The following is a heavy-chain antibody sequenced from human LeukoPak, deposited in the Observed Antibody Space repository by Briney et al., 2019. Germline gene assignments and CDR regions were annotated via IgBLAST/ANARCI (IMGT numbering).Heavy chain of an antibody. D-gene: IGHD1-1*01. V-gene: IGHV3-23*01. CDR1: GFTFSTYA. CDR3: GKATGTLGN. Sequence: GGSLRLPCAASGFTFSTYAMSWVRQTPGKGLEWVSGISDSGDSTYYADSVKGRFTISRDNSKNTLYLQMDSLTADDTAIYYCGKATGTLGNWGQGTLVTVSS. J-gene: IGHJ4*02. CDR2: ISDSGDST.